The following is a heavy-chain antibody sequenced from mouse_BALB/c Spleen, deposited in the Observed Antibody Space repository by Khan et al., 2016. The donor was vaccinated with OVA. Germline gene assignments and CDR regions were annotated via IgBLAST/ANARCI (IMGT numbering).Heavy chain of an antibody. CDR2: INPTNGVT. CDR1: GYTFTENT. J-gene: IGHJ4*01. V-gene: IGHV1-18*01. D-gene: IGHD3-3*01. CDR3: ERDAGRY. Sequence: VQLKESGPELVKPGASVKISCKTSGYTFTENTLHWVKQSPGKSLEWIGVINPTNGVTSYNQKFKGKVTLTVDKSSSTAYMEFRSLTSEESAVYYCERDAGRYWGQGTSVTVSS.